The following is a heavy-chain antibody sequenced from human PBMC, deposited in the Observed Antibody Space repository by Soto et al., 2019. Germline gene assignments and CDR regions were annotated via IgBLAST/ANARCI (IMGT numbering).Heavy chain of an antibody. CDR2: VSWNSGSI. D-gene: IGHD3-22*01. Sequence: EVQLVESGGGLVQPGRSLRLSCAASGFTFDDYAMHWVRQAPGKGLEWVSGVSWNSGSIGYADSVKGRFTVSRDNAKNSLYLQMNGLSAEDTDFYYSAKEYDSRPYDAFDIWGPGTMFTV. V-gene: IGHV3-9*01. CDR1: GFTFDDYA. J-gene: IGHJ3*02. CDR3: AKEYDSRPYDAFDI.